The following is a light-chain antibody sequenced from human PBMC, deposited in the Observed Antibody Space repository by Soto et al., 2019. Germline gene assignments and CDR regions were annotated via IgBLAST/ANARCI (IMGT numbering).Light chain of an antibody. CDR1: SSNIGAGYD. Sequence: QPVLTQPPSMSGAPGQRVTISCTGSSSNIGAGYDVHWYQHLPGTAPKLLIYDNTNRPSGVPDRFSGSKSGTSASLAITGLQAEDEADYYCQSYDSSLSGVVFGGGTKVTVL. CDR3: QSYDSSLSGVV. V-gene: IGLV1-40*01. J-gene: IGLJ2*01. CDR2: DNT.